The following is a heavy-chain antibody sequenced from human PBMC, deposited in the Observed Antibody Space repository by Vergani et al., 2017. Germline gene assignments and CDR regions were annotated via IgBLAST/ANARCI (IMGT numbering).Heavy chain of an antibody. V-gene: IGHV3-53*01. CDR2: IYSGGST. D-gene: IGHD3-22*01. CDR1: GFTVSSNY. Sequence: EVQLVESGGGLIQPGGSLRLSCAASGFTVSSNYMSWVRQAPGKGLEWVSVIYSGGSTYYADSVKGRFTISRDNSKNTLYLQMNSLRAEDTAVYYCARDVRSGYSSGLDYWGQGTLVTVSS. CDR3: ARDVRSGYSSGLDY. J-gene: IGHJ4*02.